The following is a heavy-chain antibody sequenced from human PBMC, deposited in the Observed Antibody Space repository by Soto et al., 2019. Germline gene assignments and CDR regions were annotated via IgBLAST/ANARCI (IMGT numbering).Heavy chain of an antibody. D-gene: IGHD7-27*01. CDR3: AHSLIPNWGSRGAFDY. V-gene: IGHV2-5*02. Sequence: QITLKESGPTLVKPTQTLTLTCTFSGFSLSTSGVGVGWIRQPPGKALEWLALIYWDDDKRYSPSLKSRLTITKXTXKCXVVLTMTNMDPVDTATYYCAHSLIPNWGSRGAFDYWGQGTLVTVSS. CDR1: GFSLSTSGVG. J-gene: IGHJ4*02. CDR2: IYWDDDK.